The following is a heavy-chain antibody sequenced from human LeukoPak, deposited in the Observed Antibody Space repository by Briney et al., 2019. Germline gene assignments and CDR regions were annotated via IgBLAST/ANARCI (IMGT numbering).Heavy chain of an antibody. CDR1: GYTLTELS. CDR2: FDPEDGET. V-gene: IGHV1-24*01. J-gene: IGHJ4*02. CDR3: ATDQEAIAAAGLGY. D-gene: IGHD6-13*01. Sequence: ASVKVSCKVSGYTLTELSMHWVRQAPGKGLEWMGGFDPEDGETICAQKFQGRVTMTEDTSTDTAYMELSSLRSEDTAVYYCATDQEAIAAAGLGYWGQGTLVTVSS.